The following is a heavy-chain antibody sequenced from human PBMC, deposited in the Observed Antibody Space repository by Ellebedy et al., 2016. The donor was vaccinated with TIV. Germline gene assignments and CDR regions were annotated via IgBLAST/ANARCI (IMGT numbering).Heavy chain of an antibody. D-gene: IGHD3-22*01. CDR1: GFTFSIFA. CDR2: ISGDGGST. CDR3: AKEAGYYYDSSGYYFDY. J-gene: IGHJ4*02. Sequence: PGGSLRLSCAASGFTFSIFAMGWVRQAPGKGLEWVSVISGDGGSTYYADSVKGRFTISRDNSKNTLYVQMNSLRAEDTALYYCAKEAGYYYDSSGYYFDYWGQGSLVTVSS. V-gene: IGHV3-23*01.